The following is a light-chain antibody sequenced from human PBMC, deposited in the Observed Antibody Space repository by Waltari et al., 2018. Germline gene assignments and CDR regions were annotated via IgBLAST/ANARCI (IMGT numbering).Light chain of an antibody. Sequence: EIVMTQSPATLSVSPGERATLSCRASQSVSSNLAWYQQKPGQAPSLLIYGASTRATGFPARFSGSGSGTDFTLTISSLQSEDFAVYYCQQYNNWPPELTFGGGTKVEIK. CDR1: QSVSSN. V-gene: IGKV3-15*01. CDR3: QQYNNWPPELT. J-gene: IGKJ4*01. CDR2: GAS.